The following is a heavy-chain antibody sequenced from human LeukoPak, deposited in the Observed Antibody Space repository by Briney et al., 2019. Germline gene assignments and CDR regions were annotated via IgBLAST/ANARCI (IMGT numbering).Heavy chain of an antibody. J-gene: IGHJ4*02. CDR3: ARVIAAAGLDY. D-gene: IGHD6-13*01. CDR1: GYTFTSYG. CDR2: ISAYNGNT. Sequence: GASVKVSCKASGYTFTSYGISWVRQAPGQGLEWMGWISAYNGNTNYAQKLQGRVTMTTDTPTSTAYMELRSLRSDDTTVYYCARVIAAAGLDYWGQGTLVTVSS. V-gene: IGHV1-18*01.